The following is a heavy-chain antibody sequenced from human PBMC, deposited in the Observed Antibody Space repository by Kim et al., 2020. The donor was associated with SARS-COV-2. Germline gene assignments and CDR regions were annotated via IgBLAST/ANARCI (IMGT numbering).Heavy chain of an antibody. Sequence: SMKGRFTISRDNSKNTVYLQMNSLRGEDTAMYYCAKKSTYYFDTHDAFDIWGQGTMVTVSS. V-gene: IGHV3-23*01. CDR3: AKKSTYYFDTHDAFDI. D-gene: IGHD3-22*01. J-gene: IGHJ3*02.